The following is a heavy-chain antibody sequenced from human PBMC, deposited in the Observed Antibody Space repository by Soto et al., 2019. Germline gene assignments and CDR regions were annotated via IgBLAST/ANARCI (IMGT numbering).Heavy chain of an antibody. CDR3: AREYYYGMDV. V-gene: IGHV1-18*01. J-gene: IGHJ6*02. CDR2: ISAYNGNT. CDR1: GYTFTIYG. Sequence: SSVKVSCKASGYTFTIYGIGWVRQAPGQGLEWMGWISAYNGNTNYAQKLQGRVTMTTDTSTSTAYMELRSLRSDDPAVYYCAREYYYGMDVWGQGTTVTVSS.